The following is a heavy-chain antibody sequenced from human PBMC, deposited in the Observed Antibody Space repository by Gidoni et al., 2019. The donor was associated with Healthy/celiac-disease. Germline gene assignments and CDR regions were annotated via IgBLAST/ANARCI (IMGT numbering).Heavy chain of an antibody. Sequence: EVQLVASGGRLVKPWGSLRLSCAASGFTFSSYSMNWVRQAPGKGLAWVSSIISSSSYIYYADSVKGRFTISIDNAKNSLYLQMNSLRAEDTAVYYCARDRGTYYYDSSGTLDYWGQGTLVTVSS. V-gene: IGHV3-21*01. J-gene: IGHJ4*02. CDR1: GFTFSSYS. CDR2: IISSSSYI. D-gene: IGHD3-22*01. CDR3: ARDRGTYYYDSSGTLDY.